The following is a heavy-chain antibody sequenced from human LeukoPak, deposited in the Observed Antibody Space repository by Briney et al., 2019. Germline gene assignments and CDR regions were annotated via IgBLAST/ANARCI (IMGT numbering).Heavy chain of an antibody. Sequence: SETLSLTCSVSGVSISSNYWTWLRQSPGKGLEYIGHASYTGRTRYNPSLQRRLTISLDTSNNHFSLQLTSVSAADTAVYYCARLLDYDNSGAPDIFDIWGQGTMVTVSS. J-gene: IGHJ3*02. V-gene: IGHV4-59*01. CDR1: GVSISSNY. CDR2: ASYTGRT. D-gene: IGHD3-22*01. CDR3: ARLLDYDNSGAPDIFDI.